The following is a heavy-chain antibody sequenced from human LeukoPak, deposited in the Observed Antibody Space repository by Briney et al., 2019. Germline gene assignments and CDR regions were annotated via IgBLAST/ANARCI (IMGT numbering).Heavy chain of an antibody. D-gene: IGHD3-22*01. J-gene: IGHJ4*02. CDR1: GGAFITYG. V-gene: IGHV1-69*04. CDR2: IIPILGIS. CDR3: AIDYYDSSDYPTYYFDY. Sequence: ASVKVSCKASGGAFITYGISWVRQAPGQGLEWMGRIIPILGISNYAQKFQGRVTITADKSTSTAYMELSSLRSEDTAIYYCAIDYYDSSDYPTYYFDYWGQGTLVTVSS.